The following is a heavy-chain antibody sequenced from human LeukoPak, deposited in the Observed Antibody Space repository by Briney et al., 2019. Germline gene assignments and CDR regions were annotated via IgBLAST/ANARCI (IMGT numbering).Heavy chain of an antibody. Sequence: GGSLRLSCAASGFTFSSYGMHWVRQAPGKGLEWVAFIRYNGSNKYYADSVKGRFTISRDNSKNTLYLQMNSLRAEDTAVYYCTSHIFDYWGQGTLVTVSS. V-gene: IGHV3-30*02. CDR3: TSHIFDY. D-gene: IGHD2-2*01. CDR2: IRYNGSNK. J-gene: IGHJ4*02. CDR1: GFTFSSYG.